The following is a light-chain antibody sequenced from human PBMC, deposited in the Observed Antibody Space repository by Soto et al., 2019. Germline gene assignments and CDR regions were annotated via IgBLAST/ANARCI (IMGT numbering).Light chain of an antibody. Sequence: QSALTQPASVSGSPGQSITISCTGTDSDIGNYNYVSWYQQHPGKSPTPIIFEVSDRPSGVSNRFSGSKSGNTASLTISGLLAEDEADYYCSSYTLSSTWVFGGGTKVTFL. J-gene: IGLJ3*02. CDR1: DSDIGNYNY. CDR3: SSYTLSSTWV. V-gene: IGLV2-14*01. CDR2: EVS.